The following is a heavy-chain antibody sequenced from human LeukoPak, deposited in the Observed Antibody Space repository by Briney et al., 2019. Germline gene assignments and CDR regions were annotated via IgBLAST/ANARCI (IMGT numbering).Heavy chain of an antibody. J-gene: IGHJ4*02. V-gene: IGHV3-23*01. CDR3: AKSMSTAYRGFFDY. CDR1: GFTFITYA. Sequence: PGGSLRLSCAASGFTFITYAMSWVRQAPGMGLEWVSSISNDGVDTYYADSVKGRLSISRDNSKSTLYLQINSLSAEDTAMYYCAKSMSTAYRGFFDYWGQGILVSVSS. CDR2: ISNDGVDT. D-gene: IGHD5-18*01.